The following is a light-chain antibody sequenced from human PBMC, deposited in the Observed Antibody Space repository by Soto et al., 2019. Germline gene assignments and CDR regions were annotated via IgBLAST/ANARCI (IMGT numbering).Light chain of an antibody. V-gene: IGLV1-44*01. CDR3: AAWDVSLNGLYV. J-gene: IGLJ1*01. CDR1: SSNIGSGT. CDR2: NNN. Sequence: QAVVTQPPSASGTPGQRVTISCSGSSSNIGSGTVNWYQQLPGTAPKLLIYNNNQRPSGVPDRFSGSKSGASASLAISGLQSEDEADYHCAAWDVSLNGLYVFGTGTKVTVL.